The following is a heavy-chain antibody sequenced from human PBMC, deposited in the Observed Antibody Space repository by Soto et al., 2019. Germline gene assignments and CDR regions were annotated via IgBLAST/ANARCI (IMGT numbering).Heavy chain of an antibody. Sequence: EVQLVESGGGLVQPGGSLRLSCAASGFTFSSYSMNWVRQAPGKGLEWVSSISSSSSYIYYADSVKGRFTISRDNAKNSLYLQMNSLRAEDTAVYYCARDRENIVVVPAAMELDYWGQGTLVTVSS. CDR2: ISSSSSYI. CDR3: ARDRENIVVVPAAMELDY. J-gene: IGHJ4*02. CDR1: GFTFSSYS. V-gene: IGHV3-21*01. D-gene: IGHD2-2*01.